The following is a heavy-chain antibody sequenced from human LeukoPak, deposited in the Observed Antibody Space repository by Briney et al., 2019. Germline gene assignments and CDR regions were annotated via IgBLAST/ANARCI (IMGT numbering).Heavy chain of an antibody. CDR2: INSDGSST. CDR1: GFTFSNYA. Sequence: GGSLRLSCAASGFTFSNYAMSWVRQGPGKGLVWVSRINSDGSSTSYADSVKGRFTISRDNAKNTLYLQMNSLRAEDTAVYYCARVEWYAMEDAFDIWGQGTMVTVSS. J-gene: IGHJ3*02. V-gene: IGHV3-74*01. D-gene: IGHD3-3*01. CDR3: ARVEWYAMEDAFDI.